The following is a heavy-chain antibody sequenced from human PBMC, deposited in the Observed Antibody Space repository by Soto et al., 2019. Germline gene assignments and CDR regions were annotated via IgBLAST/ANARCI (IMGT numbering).Heavy chain of an antibody. Sequence: PGGLPRHSCAASGFNFKSYRMDLGRQAPGKGLEWVSSISSSSSYIYYADSVKGRFTISRDNAKNSLYLQMNSLRAEDTAVYYCARDRKAGYCSGGSCPQSWFDPWGQGTLVTVSS. V-gene: IGHV3-21*01. D-gene: IGHD2-15*01. CDR1: GFNFKSYR. J-gene: IGHJ5*02. CDR3: ARDRKAGYCSGGSCPQSWFDP. CDR2: ISSSSSYI.